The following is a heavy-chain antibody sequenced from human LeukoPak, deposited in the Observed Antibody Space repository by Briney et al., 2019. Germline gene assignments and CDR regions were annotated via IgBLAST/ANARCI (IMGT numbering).Heavy chain of an antibody. J-gene: IGHJ4*02. CDR1: GFTFSSYA. Sequence: GGSLRLSCAASGFTFSSYAMSWVRQAPGKGLEWISAISGSGGSTYYADSVKGRFTISRDNSKNTLYLQMNSLRAEDTAVYYCATEQVSGSYAIDYWGQGTLVTVSS. CDR3: ATEQVSGSYAIDY. D-gene: IGHD3-16*01. V-gene: IGHV3-23*01. CDR2: ISGSGGST.